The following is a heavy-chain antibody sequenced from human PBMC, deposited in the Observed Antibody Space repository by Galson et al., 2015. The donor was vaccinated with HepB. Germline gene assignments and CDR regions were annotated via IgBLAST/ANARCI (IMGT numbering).Heavy chain of an antibody. J-gene: IGHJ4*02. Sequence: SLRLSCAASGFTFSSYAMSWVRQAPGKGLEWVSGISGSGGSTYYADSEKGRLSISRDNSKNTLYLQMNSLKTEDTAVYYCTTKKDEYSSSWYKDPFDYWGQGTLVTVSS. V-gene: IGHV3-23*01. CDR2: ISGSGGST. CDR1: GFTFSSYA. D-gene: IGHD6-13*01. CDR3: TTKKDEYSSSWYKDPFDY.